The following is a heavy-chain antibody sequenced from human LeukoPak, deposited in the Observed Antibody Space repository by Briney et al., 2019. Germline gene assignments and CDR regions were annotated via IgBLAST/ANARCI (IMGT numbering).Heavy chain of an antibody. CDR3: ALHTGGYYDSSGPYT. J-gene: IGHJ5*02. D-gene: IGHD3-22*01. CDR2: IYYSGST. CDR1: GGSFSDYY. Sequence: SETLSLTCAVYGGSFSDYYWSWIRQHPGKGLEWIGYIYYSGSTYYNPSLKSRVTISVDTSKNQFSLKLSSVTAADTAVYYCALHTGGYYDSSGPYTWGQGTLVTVSS. V-gene: IGHV4-31*11.